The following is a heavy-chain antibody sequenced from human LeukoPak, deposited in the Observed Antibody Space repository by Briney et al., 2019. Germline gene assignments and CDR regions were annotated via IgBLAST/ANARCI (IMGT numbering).Heavy chain of an antibody. D-gene: IGHD3-9*01. CDR1: GGTFSSYA. CDR2: IIPIFGTA. Sequence: SVKVSCKASGGTFSSYAISWVRQAPGQGLEWMGGIIPIFGTANYAQKFQGRATITADKSTSTAYMELSSLRSEDTAVYYCARDYRSYDILTGYYPSGMDVWGKGTTVTVSS. J-gene: IGHJ6*04. V-gene: IGHV1-69*06. CDR3: ARDYRSYDILTGYYPSGMDV.